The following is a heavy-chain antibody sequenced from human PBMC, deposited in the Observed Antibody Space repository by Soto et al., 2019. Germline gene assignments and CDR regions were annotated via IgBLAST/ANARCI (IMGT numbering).Heavy chain of an antibody. D-gene: IGHD2-15*01. CDR2: ISAYNGNT. J-gene: IGHJ5*02. V-gene: IGHV1-18*01. CDR1: GYTFTSYG. Sequence: ASVKVSCKASGYTFTSYGISWVRQAPGQGLEWMGWISAYNGNTNYAQKLQGRVTMTTDTSTSTAYMELRSLRSDDTAVYYCARDRGRYCSGGSCPPPPGALANWFDPWGQGTLVTVAS. CDR3: ARDRGRYCSGGSCPPPPGALANWFDP.